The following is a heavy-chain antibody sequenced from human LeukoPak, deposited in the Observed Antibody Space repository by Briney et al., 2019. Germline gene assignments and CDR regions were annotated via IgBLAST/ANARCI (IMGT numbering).Heavy chain of an antibody. CDR2: IHPSDSNT. D-gene: IGHD5-24*01. J-gene: IGHJ4*02. CDR1: GYSFTTYW. Sequence: GESLKISCKGSGYSFTTYWIAWVRQMPGKGLEWMGIIHPSDSNTRYSPSFQGQVTISADKSISTAYLQWSSLKASDTAMYYCARQRDGYNPTTDYWGQGTLVTVSS. CDR3: ARQRDGYNPTTDY. V-gene: IGHV5-51*01.